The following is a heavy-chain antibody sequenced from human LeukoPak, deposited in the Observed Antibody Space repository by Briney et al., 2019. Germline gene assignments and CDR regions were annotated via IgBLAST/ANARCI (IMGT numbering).Heavy chain of an antibody. CDR3: ARADWRFSSGYYGWFDP. J-gene: IGHJ5*02. CDR2: IYYSWST. D-gene: IGHD3-22*01. Sequence: ASQTLSLTCTVSGGSISSGGYYWSWIRQHPGKGLEWIGYIYYSWSTYYNPSLKSRVTISVDTSKNQFSLKLSSVTAADTAVYYCARADWRFSSGYYGWFDPWGQGTLVTVSS. CDR1: GGSISSGGYY. V-gene: IGHV4-31*03.